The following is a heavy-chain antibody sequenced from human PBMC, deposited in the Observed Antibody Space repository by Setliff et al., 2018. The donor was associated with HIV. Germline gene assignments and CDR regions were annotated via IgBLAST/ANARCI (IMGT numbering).Heavy chain of an antibody. CDR3: ARIPNHSSGFDY. CDR1: GGTFRSHE. J-gene: IGHJ4*02. CDR2: IVPILNTG. V-gene: IGHV1-69*13. Sequence: GASVKVSCKASGGTFRSHEISWVRQAPGQGLEWMGGIVPILNTGNYAPKFQGRVTITADESTTTAYMELSSLRSEATAVYYCARIPNHSSGFDYWGQGTPVTVSS. D-gene: IGHD3-22*01.